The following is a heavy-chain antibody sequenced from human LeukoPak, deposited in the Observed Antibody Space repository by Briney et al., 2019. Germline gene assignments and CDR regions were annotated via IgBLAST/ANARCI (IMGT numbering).Heavy chain of an antibody. D-gene: IGHD2-2*01. CDR2: IYYSGST. CDR3: ARQLGYCSSTNCYADKVDY. J-gene: IGHJ4*02. Sequence: SETLSLTCTVSGGSISSSSYYWGWIRQPPGKGLEWIGSIYYSGSTNYNPSLKSRVTISVDTSKNQFSLKLSSVTAADTAVYYCARQLGYCSSTNCYADKVDYWGQGTLVTVSS. CDR1: GGSISSSSYY. V-gene: IGHV4-39*01.